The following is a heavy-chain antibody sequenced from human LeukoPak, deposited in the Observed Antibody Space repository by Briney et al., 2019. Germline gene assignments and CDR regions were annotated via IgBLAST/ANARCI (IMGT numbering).Heavy chain of an antibody. CDR2: IYPGECDT. V-gene: IGHV5-51*01. CDR3: ARAYYGSSGFDY. D-gene: IGHD3-10*01. Sequence: KPGEALKISCKGSGYNFTSYWIGWVRQMPGKGLEWGGIIYPGECDTRYSPSFQGEVTISAAKSISTAYLQWASLKGSDTAMYYCARAYYGSSGFDYWGQGTLVTVSS. CDR1: GYNFTSYW. J-gene: IGHJ4*02.